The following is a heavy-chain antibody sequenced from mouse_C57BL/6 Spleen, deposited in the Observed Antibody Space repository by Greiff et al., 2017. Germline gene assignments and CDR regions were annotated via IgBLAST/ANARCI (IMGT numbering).Heavy chain of an antibody. CDR3: ARGPRGDD. J-gene: IGHJ4*01. CDR1: GYTFTSYW. D-gene: IGHD3-3*01. V-gene: IGHV1-50*01. Sequence: QVQLQQPGAELVKPGASVKLSCKASGYTFTSYWMQWVKQRPGQGLEWIGEIDPSDSYTNYNQKFKGKATLTVDTSSSTAYMQLSSLTSEDSAVYYCARGPRGDDWGQGTSVTVSS. CDR2: IDPSDSYT.